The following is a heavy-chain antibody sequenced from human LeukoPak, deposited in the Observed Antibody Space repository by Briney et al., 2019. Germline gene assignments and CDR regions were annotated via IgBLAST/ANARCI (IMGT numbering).Heavy chain of an antibody. J-gene: IGHJ4*02. CDR3: VQTTGWPGFDY. CDR2: IYSGVPT. Sequence: PSETLSLTCTASGVSISRFYWSWVRQPPGKGLEWIGNIYSGVPTYFNPSLKSRVVISVDTSKNQFSLNLTSVTAADTAMYYCVQTTGWPGFDYWGQGILVTVSS. CDR1: GVSISRFY. V-gene: IGHV4-4*09. D-gene: IGHD1-1*01.